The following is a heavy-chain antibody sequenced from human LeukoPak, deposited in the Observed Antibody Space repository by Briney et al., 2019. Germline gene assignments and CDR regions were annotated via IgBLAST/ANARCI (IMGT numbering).Heavy chain of an antibody. CDR1: GFTFSSYV. CDR3: ARDQFGVKYYFDY. Sequence: PGGSLRLSCAASGFTFSSYVMHWVRQAPGKGLEWVAVIWYDGSNKYYADSVKGRFTISRDNSKNTLYLQMNSLRAEDTAVYYCARDQFGVKYYFDYWGQGTLVTVSS. D-gene: IGHD3-3*01. J-gene: IGHJ4*02. CDR2: IWYDGSNK. V-gene: IGHV3-33*01.